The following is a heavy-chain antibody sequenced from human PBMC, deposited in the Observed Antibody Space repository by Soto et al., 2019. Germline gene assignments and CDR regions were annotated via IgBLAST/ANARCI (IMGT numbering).Heavy chain of an antibody. CDR3: ASNTPSYAILTGYYKHPNY. CDR1: GFTFTSSA. Sequence: SVNVSCKASGFTFTSSAMQWVRQARGQRLEWIGWIVVGSGNTNYAQKFQERVTITRDMSTSTAYMELSSLRSEDTAVYYCASNTPSYAILTGYYKHPNYWGQGTLVTV. CDR2: IVVGSGNT. J-gene: IGHJ4*02. V-gene: IGHV1-58*02. D-gene: IGHD3-9*01.